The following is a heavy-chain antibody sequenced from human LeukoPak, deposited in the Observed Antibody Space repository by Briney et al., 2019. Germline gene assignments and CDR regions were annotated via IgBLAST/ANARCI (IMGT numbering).Heavy chain of an antibody. CDR1: GESFSGHY. J-gene: IGHJ4*02. CDR3: ARPRYGSGSLDS. Sequence: NPSETLSLTCAVYGESFSGHYWTWIHQPPGRGLEWIGEINHSGSTTSNPSLNNRVTISVDTSKNQFSLKLTSVTAADTAVYYCARPRYGSGSLDSWGQGTLVTVSS. V-gene: IGHV4-34*01. D-gene: IGHD3-10*01. CDR2: INHSGST.